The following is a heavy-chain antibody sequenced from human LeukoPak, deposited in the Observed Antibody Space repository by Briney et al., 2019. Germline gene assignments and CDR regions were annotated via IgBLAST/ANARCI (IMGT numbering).Heavy chain of an antibody. D-gene: IGHD5-18*01. CDR2: INHSGST. J-gene: IGHJ4*02. V-gene: IGHV4-34*01. Sequence: SETLSLTCAVYGGSFSGYYWSWIRQPPGKGLEWIGEINHSGSTNYNPSLKSRVTISVDTSKNQFPLKLSSVTAADTAVYYCARARAMVDYWGQGTLVTVSS. CDR1: GGSFSGYY. CDR3: ARARAMVDY.